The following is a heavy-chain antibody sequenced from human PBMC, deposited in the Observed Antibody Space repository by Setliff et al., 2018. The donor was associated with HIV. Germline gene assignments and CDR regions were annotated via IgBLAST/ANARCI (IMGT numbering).Heavy chain of an antibody. Sequence: PGGSLRLSCAASGFTFSSHWMSWVRQAPGKGLEWVANINQDGSETYYVDSVKGRFTISRDNAKSTLYLQMNSLRAEDTATYYCARGRRDCSSGSCYGPYYMDVWGKGTTVTVSS. D-gene: IGHD2-15*01. V-gene: IGHV3-7*02. CDR2: INQDGSET. CDR3: ARGRRDCSSGSCYGPYYMDV. J-gene: IGHJ6*03. CDR1: GFTFSSHW.